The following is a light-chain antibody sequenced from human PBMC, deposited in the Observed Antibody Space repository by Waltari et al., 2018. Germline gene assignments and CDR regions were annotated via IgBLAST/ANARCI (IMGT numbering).Light chain of an antibody. CDR3: VLYMGSGIWV. V-gene: IGLV8-61*01. CDR1: SGSVSSTSH. J-gene: IGLJ3*02. CDR2: KIN. Sequence: QTVVTQEPSLSVSPGGTVTLTCALSSGSVSSTSHASWYQQTPGQAPRTLVYKINNRSSGVPDRFSGSMLGNKAALTITGAQAEDESDYYCVLYMGSGIWVFGGGTKLTVL.